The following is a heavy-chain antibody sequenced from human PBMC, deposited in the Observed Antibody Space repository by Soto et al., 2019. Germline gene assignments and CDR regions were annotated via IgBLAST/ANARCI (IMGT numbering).Heavy chain of an antibody. D-gene: IGHD3-3*01. CDR3: ARVIMIFGVANLGSYFDY. Sequence: QVQLVQSGTEVKKPGASVKVSCKASGYTFSNFGLSWVRQAPGQGLEWMGWISPSNGQTIYAPNFHGRVTMTTDTSTATAHMELRSLISDDTAVYYCARVIMIFGVANLGSYFDYWGQGTRVTVSA. V-gene: IGHV1-18*01. CDR1: GYTFSNFG. J-gene: IGHJ4*02. CDR2: ISPSNGQT.